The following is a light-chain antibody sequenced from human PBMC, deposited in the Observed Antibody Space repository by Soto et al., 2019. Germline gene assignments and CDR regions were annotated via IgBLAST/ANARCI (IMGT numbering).Light chain of an antibody. CDR2: TPS. Sequence: DLQMTQSPSSVSASVGDRVTITCRASQGISSWLAWYQQKPGKAPNLLIHTPSSLQSGVPSRFSASGSGIDYTLTISSLQPEDFATDYCQQAYSYPYAVGGGTKVEIK. V-gene: IGKV1-12*01. CDR3: QQAYSYPYA. CDR1: QGISSW. J-gene: IGKJ4*01.